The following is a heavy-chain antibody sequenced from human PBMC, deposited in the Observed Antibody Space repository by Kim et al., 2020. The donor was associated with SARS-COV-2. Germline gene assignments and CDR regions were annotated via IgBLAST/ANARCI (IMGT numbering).Heavy chain of an antibody. CDR2: ISYDGSNK. V-gene: IGHV3-30*18. CDR3: AKGFRD. J-gene: IGHJ4*02. Sequence: GGSLRLSCAASGFTFSSYGMHWVRQAPGKGLEWVAVISYDGSNKYYADSVKGRFTISRDNSKNTLYLQMNSLRAEDTAVYYCAKGFRDWGQGTLVTVSS. CDR1: GFTFSSYG.